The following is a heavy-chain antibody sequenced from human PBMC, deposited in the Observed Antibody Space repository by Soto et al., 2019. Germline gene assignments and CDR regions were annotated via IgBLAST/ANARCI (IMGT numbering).Heavy chain of an antibody. CDR3: ARCAGTYYYGSGSKNWFDP. CDR1: GGSISSNY. CDR2: IYDSRST. D-gene: IGHD3-10*01. J-gene: IGHJ5*02. Sequence: PSENLSLTSTVSGGSISSNYCSWIRQPPGKGLEWIGYIYDSRSTHYNPSLNCRVTISVDTSKNRFSLKLSSVTAADTALYYCARCAGTYYYGSGSKNWFDPWGQGTLVTVSS. V-gene: IGHV4-59*08.